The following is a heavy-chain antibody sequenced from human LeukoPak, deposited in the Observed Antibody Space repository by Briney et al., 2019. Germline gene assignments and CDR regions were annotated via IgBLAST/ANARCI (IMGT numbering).Heavy chain of an antibody. J-gene: IGHJ4*02. Sequence: GGSLRLSCAASGFTFSRSAMTWVRQTPGKGLDWVSSISSSGNTYYADSVKGRFTISRDNSKNMLYLQVNSLRAEDTAVYYCVKGRISEDGLDFWGQGTLVTVSS. D-gene: IGHD6-13*01. CDR1: GFTFSRSA. CDR3: VKGRISEDGLDF. CDR2: ISSSGNT. V-gene: IGHV3-23*01.